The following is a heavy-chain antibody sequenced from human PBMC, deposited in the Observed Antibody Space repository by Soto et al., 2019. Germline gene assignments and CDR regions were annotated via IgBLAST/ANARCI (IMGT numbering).Heavy chain of an antibody. CDR2: IFANGHT. V-gene: IGHV4-4*07. J-gene: IGHJ5*02. D-gene: IGHD3-16*01. CDR1: DGSITEKY. CDR3: VDSYAESGLKWLDP. Sequence: SETLSLTCTVSDGSITEKYWNWVRQPAGKGLEWIGLIFANGHTDYSPSLKSRVTMSVDASKNQFSLKLTSVTAADTAVYYCVDSYAESGLKWLDPWGQGTLVTVSS.